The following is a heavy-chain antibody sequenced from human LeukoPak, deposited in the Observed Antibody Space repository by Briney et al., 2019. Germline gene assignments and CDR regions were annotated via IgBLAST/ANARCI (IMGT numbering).Heavy chain of an antibody. CDR2: IGLTRSDR. CDR1: GLAFSPSG. CDR3: ATETNGRHYDY. J-gene: IGHJ4*02. Sequence: GGSLRLSCTASGLAFSPSGFNWVRLAPGMGLEWGASIGLTRSDRYHADSINGRFTISRDNANNFLYLQMNSLRAEDTAVYYCATETNGRHYDYWGQGTLLTVSS. V-gene: IGHV3-21*06. D-gene: IGHD1-14*01.